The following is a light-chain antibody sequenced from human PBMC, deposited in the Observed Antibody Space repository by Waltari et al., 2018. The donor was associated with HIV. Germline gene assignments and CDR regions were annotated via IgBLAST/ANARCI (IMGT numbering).Light chain of an antibody. CDR3: QQYYTPGPT. V-gene: IGKV4-1*01. CDR1: QSVLFSSNNKNH. Sequence: DIVMTQSPASLAVSLGERATINCKSSQSVLFSSNNKNHLAWYQQKPGQPPRLLIYWASTRESGVPDRFSGSGSGTDFTLTISSLQAEDVAVYYCQQYYTPGPTFGGGTKVEIK. CDR2: WAS. J-gene: IGKJ4*01.